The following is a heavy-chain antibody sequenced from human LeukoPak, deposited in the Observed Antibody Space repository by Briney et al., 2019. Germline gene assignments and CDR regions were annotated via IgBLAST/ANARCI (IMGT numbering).Heavy chain of an antibody. D-gene: IGHD5-18*01. J-gene: IGHJ4*02. CDR2: ISGSGGST. CDR3: AKRALSGYNYSYPDY. Sequence: GGSLRLSCAASGFTFSSYAMSWVRQAPGKGLEWVSGISGSGGSTYYADSVKGRFTISRDNSKNTLYLQMKSLRVEDTAIYYCAKRALSGYNYSYPDYWGQGTLVTVSS. CDR1: GFTFSSYA. V-gene: IGHV3-23*01.